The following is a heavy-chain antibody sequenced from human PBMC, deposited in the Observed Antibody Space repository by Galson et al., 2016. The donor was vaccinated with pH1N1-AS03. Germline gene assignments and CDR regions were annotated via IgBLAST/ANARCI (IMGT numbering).Heavy chain of an antibody. CDR3: ARLWFYGPYHFDD. V-gene: IGHV4-61*01. CDR1: GGSVSSGHYY. CDR2: IYHSGST. J-gene: IGHJ4*02. D-gene: IGHD2/OR15-2a*01. Sequence: SETLSLTCTVSGGSVSSGHYYWSWIRQPPGKGLEWIGYIYHSGSTNYNPSLKSRVTISVDTSKNQFSLKLSSVTAADTAIYYCARLWFYGPYHFDDWGQGTLVTVSS.